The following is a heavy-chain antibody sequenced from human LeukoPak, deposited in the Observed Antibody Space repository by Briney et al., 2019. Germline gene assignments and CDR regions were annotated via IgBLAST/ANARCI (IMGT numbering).Heavy chain of an antibody. D-gene: IGHD1-14*01. CDR2: IYYSGNT. CDR3: ARRGSGASLEYYFDL. Sequence: SETLSLTCTVSGGSISSYYWSWIRQPPGKGLEYIGYIYYSGNTNSNPSLNSRVTISADTSKNQFSLKLSSVTAADTAVYYCARRGSGASLEYYFDLWGRGTLVTVSS. CDR1: GGSISSYY. J-gene: IGHJ2*01. V-gene: IGHV4-59*08.